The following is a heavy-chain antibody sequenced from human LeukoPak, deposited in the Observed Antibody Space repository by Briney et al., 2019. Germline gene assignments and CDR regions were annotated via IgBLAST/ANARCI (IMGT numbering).Heavy chain of an antibody. CDR1: GYTYTSYG. D-gene: IGHD6-13*01. J-gene: IGHJ4*02. V-gene: IGHV1-18*04. Sequence: GASVKVSCKASGYTYTSYGISWVRQPAAQGVEWMGWISDYNGNTKYAQKLQGRVIITTDTSTSTAYMELRSLRSDDTAVCYWARGARFIGAARGDYWGQGTLVTVS. CDR3: ARGARFIGAARGDY. CDR2: ISDYNGNT.